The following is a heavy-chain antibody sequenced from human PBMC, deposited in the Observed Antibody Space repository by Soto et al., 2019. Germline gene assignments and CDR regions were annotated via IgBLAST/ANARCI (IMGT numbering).Heavy chain of an antibody. J-gene: IGHJ4*02. Sequence: SETLSLTCTVSGASISDYYWSWIRQPPGKGLEWIGYIYYSGNTNYNPSLKSRVTISEDTSKNQISLKLTSVTAADTAVYYCTRDREYYDSSGLYFDYWGQGTLVTVSS. D-gene: IGHD3-22*01. CDR2: IYYSGNT. CDR3: TRDREYYDSSGLYFDY. V-gene: IGHV4-59*01. CDR1: GASISDYY.